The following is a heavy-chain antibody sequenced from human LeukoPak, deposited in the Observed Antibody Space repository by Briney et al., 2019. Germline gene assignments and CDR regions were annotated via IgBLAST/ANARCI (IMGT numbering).Heavy chain of an antibody. Sequence: SQTLSLTCATSGDSIFTNNVAWNWIRQSPSRGLEWLGRTYYRSKRSFDYAVSVKSRITINADTSKNQFSLQLSSVTPEDTAVYYCARGKYTSFDNWGQGTLVTVSS. CDR1: GDSIFTNNVA. J-gene: IGHJ4*02. CDR2: TYYRSKRSF. V-gene: IGHV6-1*01. CDR3: ARGKYTSFDN. D-gene: IGHD6-6*01.